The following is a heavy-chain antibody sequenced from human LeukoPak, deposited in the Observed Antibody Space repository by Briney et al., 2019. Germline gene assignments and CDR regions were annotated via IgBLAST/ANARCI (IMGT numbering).Heavy chain of an antibody. Sequence: ASVKVSCKVSGYTLTELSMHWVRQAPGKGLEWMGAFDPEDGETIYAQKFQGRVTMTEDTSSDTAYMDVNGLTSDDTAVYYCATGLTLFGEVASLESWGQGTLVTVSS. V-gene: IGHV1-24*01. J-gene: IGHJ4*02. CDR3: ATGLTLFGEVASLES. CDR2: FDPEDGET. CDR1: GYTLTELS. D-gene: IGHD3-3*01.